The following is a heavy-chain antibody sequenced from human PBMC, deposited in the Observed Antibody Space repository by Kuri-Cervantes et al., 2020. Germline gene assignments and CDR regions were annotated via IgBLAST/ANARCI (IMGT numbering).Heavy chain of an antibody. CDR1: GFTFSSYA. CDR3: ARVGRDSYGPLGYFDY. Sequence: GESLKISCTASGFTFSSYAMHWVRQAPGKGLEWVAVISYDGSNKYYADSVKGRFTISRDNSKNTLYLQMNSLRAEDTAVYYCARVGRDSYGPLGYFDYWGQGTLVTVSS. CDR2: ISYDGSNK. J-gene: IGHJ4*02. V-gene: IGHV3-30*07. D-gene: IGHD5-18*01.